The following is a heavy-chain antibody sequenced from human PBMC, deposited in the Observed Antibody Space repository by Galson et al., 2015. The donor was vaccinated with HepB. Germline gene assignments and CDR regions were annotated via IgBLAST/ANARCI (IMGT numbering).Heavy chain of an antibody. Sequence: SVKVSCKASGYTFTSYAMHWVRQAPGQRLEWMGWINAGNGNTKYSQKFQGRVTITRDTSASTAYMELSSLRSEDTAVYYCARDKADCSSTSCHYYYYYYMDVWGKGTTVTVSS. CDR3: ARDKADCSSTSCHYYYYYYMDV. V-gene: IGHV1-3*01. D-gene: IGHD2-2*01. CDR2: INAGNGNT. J-gene: IGHJ6*03. CDR1: GYTFTSYA.